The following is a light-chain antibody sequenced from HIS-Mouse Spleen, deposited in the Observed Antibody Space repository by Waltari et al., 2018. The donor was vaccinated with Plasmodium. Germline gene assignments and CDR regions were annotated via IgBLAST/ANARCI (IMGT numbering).Light chain of an antibody. CDR2: GAS. CDR3: QQYGSSLPWT. Sequence: ELVLTQSPGTLSLSPGERATLSCRASQSVSSSYLAWYQQKPGPAPRLLIYGASSRATGIPDRFSGSGSGTDFTLTISRLEPEDFAVYYCQQYGSSLPWTFGQGTKVEIK. V-gene: IGKV3-20*01. J-gene: IGKJ1*01. CDR1: QSVSSSY.